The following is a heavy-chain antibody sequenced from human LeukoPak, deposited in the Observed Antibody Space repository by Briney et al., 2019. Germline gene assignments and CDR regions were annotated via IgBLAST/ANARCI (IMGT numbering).Heavy chain of an antibody. Sequence: GGSLRLSCAAPGFMFRSFEMYWVRQAPGKGLEWVAYISSGATTMYYADSVKGRFTISRDDAKNSLFPQMNSLRAEDTAVYYCALLAVASDFDYWGQGTLVTVSS. V-gene: IGHV3-48*03. CDR3: ALLAVASDFDY. CDR1: GFMFRSFE. J-gene: IGHJ4*02. D-gene: IGHD6-19*01. CDR2: ISSGATTM.